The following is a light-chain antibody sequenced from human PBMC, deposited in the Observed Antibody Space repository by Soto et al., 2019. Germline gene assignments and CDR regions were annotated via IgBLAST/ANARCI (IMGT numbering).Light chain of an antibody. CDR1: VGFYGL. V-gene: IGLV2-23*02. Sequence: QSALTQPASVSGSPGQSITMSCTDVGFYGLVSWYQQHPGKVPKLMIYDVSKRPSGVSERFSGSKSGNTAYLTISALQAVDEADYYCSLDAGSSIYVFGTGTKVTVL. J-gene: IGLJ1*01. CDR3: SLDAGSSIYV. CDR2: DVS.